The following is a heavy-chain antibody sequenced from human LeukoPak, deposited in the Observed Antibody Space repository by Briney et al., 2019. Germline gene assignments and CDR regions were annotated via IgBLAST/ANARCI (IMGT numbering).Heavy chain of an antibody. J-gene: IGHJ4*02. Sequence: GGSLRLSCAGSGFTFSSYWMSWVRQAPGKELEWVANIKQDGSEKYYVDSVKGRFTISRDNAKNSLYLQMNSLRAEDTAVYYCARDARVQVERCFDHWGQGSLVTVSS. CDR2: IKQDGSEK. D-gene: IGHD1-1*01. CDR3: ARDARVQVERCFDH. CDR1: GFTFSSYW. V-gene: IGHV3-7*01.